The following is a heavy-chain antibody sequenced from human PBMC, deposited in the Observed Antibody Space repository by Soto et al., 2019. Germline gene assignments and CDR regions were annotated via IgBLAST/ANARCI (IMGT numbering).Heavy chain of an antibody. Sequence: QVQLVEFGGGVVQPGRSLRLSCAASGFTFSSYAMHWVRQAPGKGLERVAVISYDGSNKYYADSVKGRFTISRDNSKNTLYLQMNSLRAEDTAVYYCARDLEKAVAVAGTGYWGQGTLLTVSS. CDR3: ARDLEKAVAVAGTGY. D-gene: IGHD6-19*01. CDR1: GFTFSSYA. J-gene: IGHJ4*02. CDR2: ISYDGSNK. V-gene: IGHV3-30-3*01.